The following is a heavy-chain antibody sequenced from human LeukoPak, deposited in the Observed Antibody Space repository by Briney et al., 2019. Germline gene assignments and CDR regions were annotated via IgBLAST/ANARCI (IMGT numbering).Heavy chain of an antibody. Sequence: PGGSLRLSCAASGFTFSSYWMHWVRQAPGKGLVWVSRINSDGSSTSYADSVKGRFTISRDNAKNTLYLQMNSLRAEDTAVYYCARDPVLSYYGSGGAFDIWGQGTMVTVSS. V-gene: IGHV3-74*01. D-gene: IGHD3-10*01. J-gene: IGHJ3*02. CDR3: ARDPVLSYYGSGGAFDI. CDR1: GFTFSSYW. CDR2: INSDGSST.